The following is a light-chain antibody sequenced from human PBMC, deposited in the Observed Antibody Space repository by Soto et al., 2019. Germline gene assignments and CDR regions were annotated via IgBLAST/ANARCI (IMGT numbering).Light chain of an antibody. CDR2: DAS. V-gene: IGKV1D-13*01. CDR1: HDIASA. J-gene: IGKJ5*01. Sequence: AIQLTQSPSSLSASVGDRVTITCRASHDIASALAWYQQKPGEPPKLIIYDASTLERGVPSRFSGSGSGTDFTLTISGLHHEDFATYHGQKFNYFLVIFGQGTRLETK. CDR3: QKFNYFLVI.